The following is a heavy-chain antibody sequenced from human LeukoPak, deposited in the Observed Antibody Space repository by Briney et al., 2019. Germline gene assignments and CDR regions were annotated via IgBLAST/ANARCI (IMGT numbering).Heavy chain of an antibody. V-gene: IGHV3-48*01. Sequence: GGSLRLSCAASGFTFSSYAMSWVRQAPGKGLEWVSYISSSGSTIYYADSVKGRFTISRDNAKNSLYLQMNSLRAEDTAVYYCARRPPGGSTAFDIWGQGTMVTVSS. J-gene: IGHJ3*02. CDR2: ISSSGSTI. CDR3: ARRPPGGSTAFDI. D-gene: IGHD6-13*01. CDR1: GFTFSSYA.